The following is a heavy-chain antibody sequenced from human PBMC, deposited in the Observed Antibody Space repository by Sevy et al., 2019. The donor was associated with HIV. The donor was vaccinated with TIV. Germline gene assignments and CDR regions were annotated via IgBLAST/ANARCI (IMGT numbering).Heavy chain of an antibody. CDR1: GYSFTSYW. J-gene: IGHJ4*02. V-gene: IGHV5-10-1*01. D-gene: IGHD6-6*01. Sequence: GESLKISCKGSGYSFTSYWISWVRQMPGKGLEWMGRIDPSDSYTNYSPSFQGHVTISVDKSISTAYLQWSSLKASDTAMSYCARYRYSSSPYWGQGTLVTVSS. CDR3: ARYRYSSSPY. CDR2: IDPSDSYT.